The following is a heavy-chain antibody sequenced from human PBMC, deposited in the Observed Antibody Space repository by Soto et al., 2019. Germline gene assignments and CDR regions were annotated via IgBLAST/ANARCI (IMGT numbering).Heavy chain of an antibody. D-gene: IGHD3-9*01. CDR3: ARGPSSLYYDILTGYSDY. Sequence: GASVKVSCKASGYTFTSYGISWVRQAPGQGLEWMGWISAYNGNTNYAQKLQGGVTMTTDTSTSTAYMELRSLRSDDTAVYYCARGPSSLYYDILTGYSDYWGQGTLVTVSS. CDR2: ISAYNGNT. J-gene: IGHJ4*02. CDR1: GYTFTSYG. V-gene: IGHV1-18*01.